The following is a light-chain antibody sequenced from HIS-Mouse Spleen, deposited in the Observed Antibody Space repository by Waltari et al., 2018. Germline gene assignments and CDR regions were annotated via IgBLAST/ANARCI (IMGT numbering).Light chain of an antibody. V-gene: IGLV3-19*01. J-gene: IGLJ2*01. Sequence: SSELPQDPAVSVALGQTVRIPCQGDSLRSYYASRYQQKPGQAPVLVTYGKNNRPSGIPDRFSVSSSGNTASLTITGAQAEDEADYYCNSRDSSGNHVVFGGGTKLTVL. CDR1: SLRSYY. CDR2: GKN. CDR3: NSRDSSGNHVV.